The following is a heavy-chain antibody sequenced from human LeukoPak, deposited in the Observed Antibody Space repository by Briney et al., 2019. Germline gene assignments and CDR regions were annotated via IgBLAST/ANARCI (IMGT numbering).Heavy chain of an antibody. CDR3: ARDRGQWLGDFDY. CDR1: GFTFSSYA. V-gene: IGHV3-30-3*01. CDR2: ISYDGSNK. D-gene: IGHD6-19*01. J-gene: IGHJ4*02. Sequence: GGSLRLSCAASGFTFSSYAMHWVRQAPGKGLEWVAVISYDGSNKYYADSVKGRFTISRDNSKNTLYLQMNSLRAEDTAVYYCARDRGQWLGDFDYWGQGTLVTVSS.